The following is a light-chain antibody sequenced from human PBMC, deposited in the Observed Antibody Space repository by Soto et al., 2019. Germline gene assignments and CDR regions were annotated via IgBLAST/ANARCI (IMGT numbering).Light chain of an antibody. Sequence: EVELTQSPGTLSLSPGERATLSCRASQSVSSSHLAWYQQKRGQAPRLLIYDTSTRATGIPDRFSGSGSGTEFTLTISGLQSEDFAVYYCQHYNNWPLTFGGGTKVDIK. CDR3: QHYNNWPLT. J-gene: IGKJ4*01. CDR1: QSVSSSH. V-gene: IGKV3D-15*01. CDR2: DTS.